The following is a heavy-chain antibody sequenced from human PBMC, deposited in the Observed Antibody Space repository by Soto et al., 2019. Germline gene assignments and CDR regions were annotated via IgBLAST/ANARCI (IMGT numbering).Heavy chain of an antibody. Sequence: QVQLVESGGGVVQPGRSLRLSCAASGFTLSRYGMHWVRQAPGKGLEWVAVISFEGNTQYYADSVKGRFTISRDNSKDTLSLQIHSLRPEDTAVYYCARDPKTSGGQHWAFNYFDSWGQGTLVTVSS. CDR2: ISFEGNTQ. CDR3: ARDPKTSGGQHWAFNYFDS. D-gene: IGHD7-27*01. V-gene: IGHV3-30*05. J-gene: IGHJ4*02. CDR1: GFTLSRYG.